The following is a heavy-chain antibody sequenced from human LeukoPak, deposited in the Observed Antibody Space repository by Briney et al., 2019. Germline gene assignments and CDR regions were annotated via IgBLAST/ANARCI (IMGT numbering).Heavy chain of an antibody. CDR2: ISSSSSYI. V-gene: IGHV3-21*01. CDR3: ARTTVTTAIGGFYYYYYGMDV. J-gene: IGHJ6*02. CDR1: GFTFNNYN. D-gene: IGHD4-17*01. Sequence: GGSLRLSCEASGFTFNNYNMNWVRQAPGKGLEWVSSISSSSSYIYYADSVKGRFTISRDNAKNSLYLQMNSLRAEDTAVYYCARTTVTTAIGGFYYYYYGMDVWGQGTTVTVSS.